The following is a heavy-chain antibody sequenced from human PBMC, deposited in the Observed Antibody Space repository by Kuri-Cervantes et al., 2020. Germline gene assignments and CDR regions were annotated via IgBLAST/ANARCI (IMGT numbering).Heavy chain of an antibody. CDR2: INPNSGGT. V-gene: IGHV1-2*02. Sequence: ASVKVSCKASGYTFTGYYMHWVRQAPGQGLEWMGWINPNSGGTKYAQKFEGRVTMTRDTSISIVYMELSRLRSDDTAVYYCARDSWGEIQLWLPAPPGMDVWGQGTTVTVSS. CDR3: ARDSWGEIQLWLPAPPGMDV. D-gene: IGHD5-24*01. CDR1: GYTFTGYY. J-gene: IGHJ6*02.